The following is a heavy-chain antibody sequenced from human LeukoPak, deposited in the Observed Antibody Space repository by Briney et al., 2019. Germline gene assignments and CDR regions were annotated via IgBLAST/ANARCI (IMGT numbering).Heavy chain of an antibody. V-gene: IGHV3-23*01. CDR2: ISGGGET. Sequence: PGGSLRLSCAVSGFSFSNYAMSWVRQAPARGPEWVSSISGGGETFYADSEKGRFTLSRDDSRNTVYLQLNNLRVEDTAIYYCAKANWVSNADAVWWGQGTQVTVSS. CDR3: AKANWVSNADAVW. CDR1: GFSFSNYA. J-gene: IGHJ4*02. D-gene: IGHD1-1*01.